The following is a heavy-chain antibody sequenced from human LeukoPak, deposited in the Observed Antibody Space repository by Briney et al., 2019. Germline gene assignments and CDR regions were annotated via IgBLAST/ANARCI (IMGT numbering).Heavy chain of an antibody. J-gene: IGHJ4*02. D-gene: IGHD5-12*01. Sequence: TTSETLSLTCAVYGGSFSGYYWGWIRQPPGKGLEWIGEINHSGSTNYNPSLKSRVTISVDTSKNQFSLKLSSVTAADTAVYYCARGYSGQDYWGQGTLVTVSS. CDR2: INHSGST. CDR3: ARGYSGQDY. CDR1: GGSFSGYY. V-gene: IGHV4-34*01.